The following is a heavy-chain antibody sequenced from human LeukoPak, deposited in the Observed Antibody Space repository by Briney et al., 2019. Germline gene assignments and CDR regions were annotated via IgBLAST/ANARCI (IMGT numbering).Heavy chain of an antibody. D-gene: IGHD3-10*01. V-gene: IGHV4-61*02. J-gene: IGHJ4*02. CDR1: GGSISSGSYY. CDR3: ARGYGSGSYWVY. Sequence: SETLSLTCTVSGGSISSGSYYWSWIRQPAGKGLEWIGRIYTSGSTNYNPSLKSRVTISVDTSKNQFSLKLSSVTAADTAVYYRARGYGSGSYWVYWGQGTLVTVSS. CDR2: IYTSGST.